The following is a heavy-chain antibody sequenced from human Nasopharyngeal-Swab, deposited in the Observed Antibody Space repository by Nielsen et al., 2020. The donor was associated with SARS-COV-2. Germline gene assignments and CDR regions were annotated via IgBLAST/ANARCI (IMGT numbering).Heavy chain of an antibody. CDR1: GDTFTNSA. CDR2: IVPALGLP. J-gene: IGHJ4*02. Sequence: SVKVSCKTSGDTFTNSAISWVRHAPGQGLARMGGIVPALGLPNYAQKFRGRLTISADRSTTTSYLELSSLRFEDTAIYYCAREGEYGAYDAPDYWGQGTLVTVSS. CDR3: AREGEYGAYDAPDY. V-gene: IGHV1-69*10. D-gene: IGHD5-12*01.